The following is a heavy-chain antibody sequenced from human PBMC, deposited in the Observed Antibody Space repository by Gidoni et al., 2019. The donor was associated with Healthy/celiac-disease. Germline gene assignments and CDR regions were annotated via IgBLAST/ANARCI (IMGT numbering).Heavy chain of an antibody. Sequence: EVQLVESGGGLVKPGGSLRLSCAASGFTFSSYSMNWVRQAPGKGLEWVSSISSSSSYIYYADSVKVRFTISRDNAKNSLYLQMNSLRAEDTAVYYCARDSLGYSSSAYGMDVWGQGTTVTVSS. CDR2: ISSSSSYI. J-gene: IGHJ6*02. V-gene: IGHV3-21*01. D-gene: IGHD6-6*01. CDR3: ARDSLGYSSSAYGMDV. CDR1: GFTFSSYS.